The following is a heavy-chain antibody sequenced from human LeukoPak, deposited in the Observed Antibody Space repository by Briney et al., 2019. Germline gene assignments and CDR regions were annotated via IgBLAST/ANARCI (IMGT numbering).Heavy chain of an antibody. J-gene: IGHJ4*02. V-gene: IGHV4-59*01. Sequence: SETLSLTCIVSVGSISTYYWSWIRQPPGKGLEWIGYIYYSGSTNYNPSLESRVTISVDTSKNHFSLNVTSVTAADTAVYYCARGYSGSSYYFDVWGQGTLVTVSS. CDR2: IYYSGST. D-gene: IGHD5-12*01. CDR1: VGSISTYY. CDR3: ARGYSGSSYYFDV.